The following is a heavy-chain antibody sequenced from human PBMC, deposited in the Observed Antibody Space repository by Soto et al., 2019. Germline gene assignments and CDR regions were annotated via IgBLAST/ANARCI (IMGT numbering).Heavy chain of an antibody. CDR1: CGSVSSGSYY. J-gene: IGHJ4*02. D-gene: IGHD3-22*01. CDR3: ARVVYDSSGYYYPYFDY. CDR2: IYYSGST. V-gene: IGHV4-61*01. Sequence: SETLSLTCTVSCGSVSSGSYYWSWIRQPPGKGLEWIGYIYYSGSTNYNPSLKSRVTISVDTSKNQFSLKLSSVTAADTAVYYCARVVYDSSGYYYPYFDYWGQGTLVTVSS.